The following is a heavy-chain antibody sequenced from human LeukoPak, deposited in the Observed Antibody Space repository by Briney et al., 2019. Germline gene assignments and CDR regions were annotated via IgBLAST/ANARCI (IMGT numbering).Heavy chain of an antibody. J-gene: IGHJ4*02. D-gene: IGHD1-1*01. CDR3: ARASNRNSINFDY. Sequence: PGGSLRISCAASGFTFSSYWMHWVRQAPGKGLVWVSRLNSDGSSTSYADSVKGRFTISRDNAETTLHLQMNNLSAEDTAVYYCARASNRNSINFDYWGQGALVTVSS. V-gene: IGHV3-74*01. CDR1: GFTFSSYW. CDR2: LNSDGSST.